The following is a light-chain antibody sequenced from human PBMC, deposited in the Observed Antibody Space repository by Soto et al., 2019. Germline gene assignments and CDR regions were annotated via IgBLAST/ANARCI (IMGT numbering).Light chain of an antibody. J-gene: IGLJ3*02. CDR2: EVS. V-gene: IGLV2-14*01. CDR1: SSDVGGYDY. CDR3: QSYDSSLKNSV. Sequence: QSVLTQPASVSGSPGQSITISCTGTSSDVGGYDYVSWYQLHPGKAPKLMVFEVSNRPSGVSYRFSGSKSGNTASLTISGLQAEDEADYYCQSYDSSLKNSVFGGGTKVTVL.